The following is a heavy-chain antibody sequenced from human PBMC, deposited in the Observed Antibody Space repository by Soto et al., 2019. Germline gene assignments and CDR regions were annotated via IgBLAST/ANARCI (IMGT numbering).Heavy chain of an antibody. CDR2: IHYSGTT. D-gene: IGHD3-16*02. CDR1: GGSIGSDGYY. CDR3: ARVDRYYYYGMDV. J-gene: IGHJ6*02. V-gene: IGHV4-31*03. Sequence: SETLSLTCTVSGGSIGSDGYYWSWIRQDQGKGLEWIGYIHYSGTTYYNPSLRSRITISVDTSKNQFSLNLFSVTAADTAIYYCARVDRYYYYGMDVWGHGTTVTVSS.